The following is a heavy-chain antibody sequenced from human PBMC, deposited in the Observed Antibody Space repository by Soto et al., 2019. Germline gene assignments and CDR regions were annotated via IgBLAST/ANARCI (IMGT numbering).Heavy chain of an antibody. V-gene: IGHV3-7*01. J-gene: IGHJ5*02. D-gene: IGHD3-10*01. CDR2: IKQDGSEK. CDR3: ARGLVARYYYGSGSYYLPWFDP. CDR1: GFTFSSYW. Sequence: EVQLVESGGGLVQPGGSLRLSCAASGFTFSSYWMSWVRQAPGKGLEWVANIKQDGSEKYYVDSVKGRFTISRDNAKNSLYLQMNSLRAEDTAVYYCARGLVARYYYGSGSYYLPWFDPWGQGTLVTVSS.